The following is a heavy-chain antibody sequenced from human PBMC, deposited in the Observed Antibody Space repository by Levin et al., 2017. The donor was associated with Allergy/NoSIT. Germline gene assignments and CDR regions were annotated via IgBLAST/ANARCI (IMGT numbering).Heavy chain of an antibody. V-gene: IGHV3-74*01. CDR3: ARGLLWFGELAPNDY. CDR1: GFTFSSYW. CDR2: INSDGSST. D-gene: IGHD3-10*01. J-gene: IGHJ4*02. Sequence: GESLKISCAASGFTFSSYWMHWVRQAPGKGLVWVSRINSDGSSTSYADSVKGRFTISRDNAKNTLYLQMNSLRAEDTAVYYCARGLLWFGELAPNDYWGQGTLVTVSS.